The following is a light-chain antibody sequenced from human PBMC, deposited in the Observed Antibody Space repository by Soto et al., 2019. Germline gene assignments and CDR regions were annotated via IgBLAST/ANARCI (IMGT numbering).Light chain of an antibody. CDR2: DAS. J-gene: IGKJ4*01. CDR3: QQYNNWPPLT. V-gene: IGKV3-15*01. Sequence: MTQSPATLSVSPGERATLSCRASPFIGSNLAWYQHKPREAPRRLIYDASSRDTGIPARFSGSASGTEFDLTISSMQSEDCAIFYGQQYNNWPPLTCGGGTKVVIK. CDR1: PFIGSN.